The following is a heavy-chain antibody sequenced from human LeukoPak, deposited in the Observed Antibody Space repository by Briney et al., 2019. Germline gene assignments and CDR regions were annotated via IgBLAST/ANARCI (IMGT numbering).Heavy chain of an antibody. CDR1: GGSFSGYY. J-gene: IGHJ4*02. Sequence: SETLSLTCAVYGGSFSGYYWSWIRQPPGKGLEWIGEINHSGSTNYNPSLKSRVTISVDTSKNQFSLKLSSVTAADTAVYYCARSRDQLELTPSDYWGQGTLVTVSS. CDR2: INHSGST. D-gene: IGHD1-1*01. V-gene: IGHV4-34*01. CDR3: ARSRDQLELTPSDY.